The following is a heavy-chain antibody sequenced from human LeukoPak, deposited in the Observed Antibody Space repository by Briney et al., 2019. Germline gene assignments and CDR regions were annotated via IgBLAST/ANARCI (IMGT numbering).Heavy chain of an antibody. CDR2: INPNSGGT. V-gene: IGHV1-2*02. D-gene: IGHD2-15*01. CDR1: GYTFTGYY. CDR3: ARDRYCSGGSCYFPPYYFDY. Sequence: ASVKVSCKASGYTFTGYYMHWVRQAPGRGLEWMGWINPNSGGTNYAQKFQGRVTMTRDTSISTAYMELSRLRSDDTAVYYCARDRYCSGGSCYFPPYYFDYWGQGTLVTVSS. J-gene: IGHJ4*02.